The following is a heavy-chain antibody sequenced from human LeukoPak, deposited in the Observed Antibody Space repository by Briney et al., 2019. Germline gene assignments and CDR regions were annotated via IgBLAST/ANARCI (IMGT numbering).Heavy chain of an antibody. V-gene: IGHV1-18*01. Sequence: ASVKVSCKASGYTFTSYGISWVRQAPGQGLEWMGWISAYNGNTNYAQKLQGRVTMTTDTSTSTAYMELRSLRSDDTAVYYCATGPSSGPAAIRYYYYMDVWGKGTTVTVSS. CDR3: ATGPSSGPAAIRYYYYMDV. CDR2: ISAYNGNT. J-gene: IGHJ6*03. CDR1: GYTFTSYG. D-gene: IGHD2-2*02.